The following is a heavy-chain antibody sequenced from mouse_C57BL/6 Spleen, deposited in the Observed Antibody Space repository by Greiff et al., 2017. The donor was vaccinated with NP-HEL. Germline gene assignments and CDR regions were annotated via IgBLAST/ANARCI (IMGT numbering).Heavy chain of an antibody. CDR1: GFTFSSYA. D-gene: IGHD2-3*01. V-gene: IGHV5-4*01. CDR2: ISDGGSYT. J-gene: IGHJ3*01. Sequence: EVKLVESGGGLVKPGGSLKLSCAASGFTFSSYAMSWVRQTPEKRLEWVATISDGGSYTYYPDNVKGRFTISRDNAKNNLYLQMSHLKSEDTAMYYCARDPADGYRPSWFAYWGQGTLVTVSA. CDR3: ARDPADGYRPSWFAY.